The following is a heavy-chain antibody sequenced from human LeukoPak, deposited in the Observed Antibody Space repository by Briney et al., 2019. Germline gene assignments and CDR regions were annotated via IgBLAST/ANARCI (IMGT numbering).Heavy chain of an antibody. J-gene: IGHJ6*02. D-gene: IGHD2-8*01. CDR1: GFSLSTRGMC. CDR2: IDWDDDK. V-gene: IGHV2-70*01. CDR3: ARSSKMAPYYGMDV. Sequence: SGPTLVNPTQTLTLTCTFSGFSLSTRGMCVSWIRQPPGKALEWLALIDWDDDKYYSTSLKTRLTISKDTSKNQVVLTVTYMDPVDTATYYCARSSKMAPYYGMDVWGQGTTVTVSS.